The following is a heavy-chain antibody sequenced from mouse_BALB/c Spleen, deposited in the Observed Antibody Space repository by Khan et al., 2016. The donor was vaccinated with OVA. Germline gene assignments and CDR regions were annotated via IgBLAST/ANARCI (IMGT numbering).Heavy chain of an antibody. V-gene: IGHV1S41*01. Sequence: DLVKPGASVKLSCKASGYTFTSYWIYWIKQRPGEGLEWIGRLGPGSGSTYYNEMFKDKATLTVGTSSSTSYIQLSSLSSEDSAVYFCARSNYYGGSLYAMDYWGQGTSVTVSS. CDR2: LGPGSGST. CDR1: GYTFTSYW. J-gene: IGHJ4*01. D-gene: IGHD1-1*01. CDR3: ARSNYYGGSLYAMDY.